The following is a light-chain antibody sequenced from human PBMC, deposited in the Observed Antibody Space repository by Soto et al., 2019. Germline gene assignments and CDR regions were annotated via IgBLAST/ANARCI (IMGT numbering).Light chain of an antibody. V-gene: IGLV1-44*01. J-gene: IGLJ3*02. CDR3: ASWDDSLTGWV. Sequence: QSVLTRPPSASGTPGQRVTISCSGASSNIGSNTVDWYQHLPGTAPKVLIYGNNHRPSGVPDRFSGSKSGTSASLAISGLRSEDEADYYCASWDDSLTGWVFGGGTKVTVL. CDR2: GNN. CDR1: SSNIGSNT.